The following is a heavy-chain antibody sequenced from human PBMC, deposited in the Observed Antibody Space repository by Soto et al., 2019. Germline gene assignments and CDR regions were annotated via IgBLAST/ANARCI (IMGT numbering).Heavy chain of an antibody. CDR1: GGSVISGSYY. D-gene: IGHD6-13*01. J-gene: IGHJ5*02. Sequence: LSLTCTVSGGSVISGSYYWSWIRQPPGKGLEWIGYIYYSGSTNYNPSLKSRVTISVDTSKNQFSLKLSSVTAADTAVYYCARVIAAAGTDWFDPWGQGTLVTVSS. CDR3: ARVIAAAGTDWFDP. CDR2: IYYSGST. V-gene: IGHV4-61*01.